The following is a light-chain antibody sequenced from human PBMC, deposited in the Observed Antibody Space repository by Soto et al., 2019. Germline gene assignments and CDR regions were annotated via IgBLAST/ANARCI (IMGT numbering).Light chain of an antibody. J-gene: IGKJ1*01. Sequence: EIVLTQSPGTLSLSPGERATLSCRASQSFNSIYLAWYQQKPGQAPRLLIYAASTRATGIPTRFSGSGSGTEFTLTISSLQSEDFAVYYCQQYNSWPPGGTFGQGTKAEIK. CDR2: AAS. V-gene: IGKV3-15*01. CDR1: QSFNSIY. CDR3: QQYNSWPPGGT.